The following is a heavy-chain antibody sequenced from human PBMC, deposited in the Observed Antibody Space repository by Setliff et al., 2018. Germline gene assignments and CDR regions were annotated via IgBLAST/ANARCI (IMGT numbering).Heavy chain of an antibody. Sequence: SETLSLTCTVSGGSISSYYWSWIRQPAGKGLEWIGRIYTSGSTNYNPSLKSRVTMSIDTSKNQFSLKLNSVTAADTAVYYCARGGDIVVVPAAPPYYYYGMDVWGQGTTVTVSS. CDR3: ARGGDIVVVPAAPPYYYYGMDV. CDR2: IYTSGST. V-gene: IGHV4-4*07. CDR1: GGSISSYY. J-gene: IGHJ6*02. D-gene: IGHD2-2*01.